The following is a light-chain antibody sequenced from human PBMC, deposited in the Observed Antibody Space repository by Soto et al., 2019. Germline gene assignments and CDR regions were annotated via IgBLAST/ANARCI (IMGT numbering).Light chain of an antibody. CDR1: QSVSSN. CDR3: QQYNNGPWT. CDR2: GAS. J-gene: IGKJ1*01. V-gene: IGKV3-15*01. Sequence: ETVMTQSPATLSVSPGERATLSCRASQSVSSNLAWYQQKPGQAPRLLIYGASTRATGIPARFSGSGSGTEFTLTISSLQSEDFAVYYWQQYNNGPWTVGQVTKVEIQ.